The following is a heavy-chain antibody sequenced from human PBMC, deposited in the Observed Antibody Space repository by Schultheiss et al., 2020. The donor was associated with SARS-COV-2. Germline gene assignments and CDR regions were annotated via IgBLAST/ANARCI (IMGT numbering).Heavy chain of an antibody. CDR1: GGSFSGYY. CDR3: ARAGLGAARHYYGMDV. D-gene: IGHD6-6*01. J-gene: IGHJ6*02. Sequence: SETLSLTCAVYGGSFSGYYWSWIRQPPGKGLEWIGEINHSGSTNYNPSLKSRVTISVDTSKNQFSLKLSSVTAADTAIYYCARAGLGAARHYYGMDVWGQGTTVTVSS. V-gene: IGHV4-34*01. CDR2: INHSGST.